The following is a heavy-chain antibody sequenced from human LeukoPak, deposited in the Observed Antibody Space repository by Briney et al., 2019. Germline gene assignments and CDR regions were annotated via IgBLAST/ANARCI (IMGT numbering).Heavy chain of an antibody. Sequence: PGGSLRLSCSASGFTFSSYAMSWVRQAPGKGLEWVSTISGDGDNTYYADSVKGRFTFSRDNFKNTLYLQMNSLRAEDTAVYYCARAKNRDGYLDYWGQGILVTVSS. CDR1: GFTFSSYA. CDR3: ARAKNRDGYLDY. D-gene: IGHD5-24*01. V-gene: IGHV3-23*01. CDR2: ISGDGDNT. J-gene: IGHJ4*02.